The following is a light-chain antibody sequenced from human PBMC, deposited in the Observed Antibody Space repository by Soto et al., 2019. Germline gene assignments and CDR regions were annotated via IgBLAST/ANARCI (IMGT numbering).Light chain of an antibody. V-gene: IGLV2-14*01. Sequence: QSALTQPASVSGSPEQSITISCTGTSSDGGGYNYVSGYQQHPGKAPKLMIYDVSNRPSGVSNRCSGSKSGNTAALTNAGLQAEDEADYNRSSYTSSSTLVFGGGTKLTAL. CDR1: SSDGGGYNY. CDR2: DVS. CDR3: SSYTSSSTLV. J-gene: IGLJ2*01.